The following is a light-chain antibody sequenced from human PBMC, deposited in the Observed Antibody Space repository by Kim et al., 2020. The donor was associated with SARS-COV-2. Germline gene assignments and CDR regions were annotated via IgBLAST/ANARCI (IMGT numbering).Light chain of an antibody. V-gene: IGKV1-9*01. Sequence: ASVWDTRTSNWRASQGICSNLAWSQRRPGKAHSLLIYSAFTLRSGVPSRFSGSGSGTDFTLTITSLQPEDFATYHCQQHHSFPLTFGGGTKVDIK. CDR2: SAF. J-gene: IGKJ4*01. CDR1: QGICSN. CDR3: QQHHSFPLT.